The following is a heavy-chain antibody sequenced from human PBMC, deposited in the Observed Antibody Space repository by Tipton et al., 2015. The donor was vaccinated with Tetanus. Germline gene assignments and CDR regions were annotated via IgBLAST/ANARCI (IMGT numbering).Heavy chain of an antibody. J-gene: IGHJ4*02. D-gene: IGHD3-16*01. V-gene: IGHV3-15*01. CDR1: GFTFSEFTFANAW. CDR3: STSGPGVSGGDY. Sequence: SLRLSCAASGFTFSEFTFANAWMSWVRQAPGKGLEWIGRIKSKLDGGAIDYAAPMEGRFIISRDDSQNAVFLHKNSLKPEDTAVYYCSTSGPGVSGGDYWGQGTLVTVSS. CDR2: IKSKLDGGAI.